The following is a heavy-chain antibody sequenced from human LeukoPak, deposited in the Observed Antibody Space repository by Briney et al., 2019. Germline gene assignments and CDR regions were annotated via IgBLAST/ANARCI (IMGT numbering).Heavy chain of an antibody. CDR1: GFTFSSYA. J-gene: IGHJ4*02. Sequence: GGSLRLSCAASGFTFSSYAMSWVRQAPGKGLEWVSAISGSGGSTYYAASVKGRFTISRDNSKNTLYLQMNSLRAEDTAVYYCAKFDDSSGYAYYFDYWGQETLVTVSS. CDR2: ISGSGGST. D-gene: IGHD3-22*01. CDR3: AKFDDSSGYAYYFDY. V-gene: IGHV3-23*01.